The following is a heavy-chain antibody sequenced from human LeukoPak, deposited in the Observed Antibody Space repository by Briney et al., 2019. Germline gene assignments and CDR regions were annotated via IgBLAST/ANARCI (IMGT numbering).Heavy chain of an antibody. J-gene: IGHJ6*03. CDR2: IYYSGST. V-gene: IGHV4-59*01. CDR3: ARGLVLRYFDWLSPHYYYMDV. Sequence: PSETLSLTCTVSGGSISSYYWSWIRQPPGKGLEWIGYIYYSGSTNYNPSLKSRVTISVDTSKNQFSLKLSSVTAADTAVYYCARGLVLRYFDWLSPHYYYMDVWGKGTTVTVSS. CDR1: GGSISSYY. D-gene: IGHD3-9*01.